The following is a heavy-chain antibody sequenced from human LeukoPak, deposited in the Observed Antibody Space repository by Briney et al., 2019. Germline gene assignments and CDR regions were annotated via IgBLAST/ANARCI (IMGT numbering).Heavy chain of an antibody. CDR2: ISGSGGST. J-gene: IGHJ4*02. CDR3: AKNIKVPAAFFDY. CDR1: GFTFSSYA. Sequence: PGGSLRLSCAASGFTFSSYARRWVRPAPGKRLERVSAISGSGGSTYYADFVKGRFTISRDNSKNTLYLQMNSLRAEDTAVYYCAKNIKVPAAFFDYWGQGTLVTVSS. V-gene: IGHV3-23*01. D-gene: IGHD2-2*01.